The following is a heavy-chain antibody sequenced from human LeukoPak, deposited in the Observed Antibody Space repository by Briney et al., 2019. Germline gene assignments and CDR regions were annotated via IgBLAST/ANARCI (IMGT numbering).Heavy chain of an antibody. CDR1: GGSISSYY. J-gene: IGHJ3*02. Sequence: SETLSLTCTVSGGSISSYYWSWIRQPPGKGLEWIGYIYYSGSTNYNPSLKSRVTMSVDTSKNQFSLKLSSVTAADTAVYYCARLTTIVVVPAAHDAFNIWGQGTMVTVSS. D-gene: IGHD2-2*01. CDR3: ARLTTIVVVPAAHDAFNI. CDR2: IYYSGST. V-gene: IGHV4-59*01.